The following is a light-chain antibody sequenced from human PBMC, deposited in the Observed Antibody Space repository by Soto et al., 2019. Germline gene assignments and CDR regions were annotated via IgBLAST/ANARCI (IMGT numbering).Light chain of an antibody. CDR3: CSYAGSYTHV. J-gene: IGLJ1*01. CDR2: DVI. V-gene: IGLV2-11*01. Sequence: QSVLTQPRSVSGSPGQSVTISCTGTSSDIGGYNYVSWYQQHPGKAPKLMIYDVIKRPSGVPDRFSGSKSGNTASLTIYGLQAEDDADYYCCSYAGSYTHVFGTGTKVTVL. CDR1: SSDIGGYNY.